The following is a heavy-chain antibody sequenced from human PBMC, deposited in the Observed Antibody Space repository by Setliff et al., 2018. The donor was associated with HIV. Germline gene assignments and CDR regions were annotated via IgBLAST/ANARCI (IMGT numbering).Heavy chain of an antibody. CDR3: ARPVSKNFYGMDV. Sequence: SETLSLTCNVSGGSFTSSTYYWGWIRQPPGKGLEWTGSFHYSGSTSYNPSLRSRVTISGDTSKNQISLKLTSVTAADTAVFYCARPVSKNFYGMDVWGPGTTVTVSS. J-gene: IGHJ6*02. CDR2: FHYSGST. CDR1: GGSFTSSTYY. V-gene: IGHV4-39*07.